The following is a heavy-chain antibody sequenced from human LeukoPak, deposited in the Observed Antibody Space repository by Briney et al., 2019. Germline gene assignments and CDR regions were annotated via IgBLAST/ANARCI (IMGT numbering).Heavy chain of an antibody. V-gene: IGHV1-8*01. CDR2: MNPNSGNT. CDR1: GYTFTTYD. CDR3: ATDGVRAGLEAATHDAFDI. J-gene: IGHJ3*02. Sequence: ASVKVSCKASGYTFTTYDINWVRQATGQGLEWMGWMNPNSGNTGYAQKFQGRVTMTRDTSISTAYMELSSLRSEDTAVYYCATDGVRAGLEAATHDAFDIWGQGTMVTVSS. D-gene: IGHD3-3*01.